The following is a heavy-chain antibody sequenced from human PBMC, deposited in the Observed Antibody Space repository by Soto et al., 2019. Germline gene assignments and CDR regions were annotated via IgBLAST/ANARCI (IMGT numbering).Heavy chain of an antibody. Sequence: WGSLRLSCAASGFTFISYGIHCVRHSPFNWLEWVAVISYDGSNKYYADYVKGRFTISRDNSKNTLYLQMNSLRAEGTAVYYCAKDFLENDFWSGYFGGAVYWGQGTLVTVSS. D-gene: IGHD3-3*01. V-gene: IGHV3-30*18. CDR3: AKDFLENDFWSGYFGGAVY. J-gene: IGHJ4*02. CDR1: GFTFISYG. CDR2: ISYDGSNK.